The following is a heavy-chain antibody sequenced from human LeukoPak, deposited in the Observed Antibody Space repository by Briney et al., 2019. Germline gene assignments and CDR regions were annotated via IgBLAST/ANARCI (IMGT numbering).Heavy chain of an antibody. Sequence: GGSLRLSCAASGFTFSSYSMNWVRQAPGKGLEWVSSISSSSSYIYYADSVKGRFTISRDNAKNSLYPQMNSLRAEDTAVYYCARDLDYGDPSDYWGQGTLATVSS. D-gene: IGHD4-17*01. V-gene: IGHV3-21*01. J-gene: IGHJ4*02. CDR1: GFTFSSYS. CDR2: ISSSSSYI. CDR3: ARDLDYGDPSDY.